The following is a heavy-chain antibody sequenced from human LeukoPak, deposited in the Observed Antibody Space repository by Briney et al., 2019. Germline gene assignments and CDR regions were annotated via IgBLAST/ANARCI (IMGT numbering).Heavy chain of an antibody. CDR2: IYSGGST. D-gene: IGHD6-6*01. Sequence: PGGSLRLSCAASGFTVSSNYMSWVRQAPGKGLEWVSAIYSGGSTYYADSVKGRFTISRDNSKNTLYLQMNSLRAEDTAVYYCAGGIAARGRVNWFDPWGQGTLVTVSS. J-gene: IGHJ5*02. CDR3: AGGIAARGRVNWFDP. V-gene: IGHV3-66*02. CDR1: GFTVSSNY.